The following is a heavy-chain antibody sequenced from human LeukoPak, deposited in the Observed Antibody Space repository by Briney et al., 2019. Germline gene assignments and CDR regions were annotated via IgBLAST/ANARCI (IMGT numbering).Heavy chain of an antibody. Sequence: SETLSLTCTVSGGSINNYYWSWIRQPPGKGLGWIGYIYYSGSTNYNPSLKSRVTISLDTSKNQFSLKLSSVTAADTAVYYCAREYCSRTSCYFDYWGQGTLVTVSS. D-gene: IGHD2-2*01. CDR2: IYYSGST. J-gene: IGHJ4*02. CDR3: AREYCSRTSCYFDY. CDR1: GGSINNYY. V-gene: IGHV4-59*01.